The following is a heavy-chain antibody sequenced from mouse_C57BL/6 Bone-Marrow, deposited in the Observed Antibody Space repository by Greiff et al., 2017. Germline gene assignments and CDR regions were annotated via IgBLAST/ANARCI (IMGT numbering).Heavy chain of an antibody. Sequence: DVKLVESGGGLVQPGGSLSLSCAASGFTFTDYYMSWVRQPPGTALEWLGFIRNKANGYTTEYSASVKGRFTISRDNSQSILYLQMNALRAEDSATYYCARGPPFCYDYGFAYWGQGTLVTVSA. CDR1: GFTFTDYY. CDR3: ARGPPFCYDYGFAY. V-gene: IGHV7-3*01. CDR2: IRNKANGYTT. D-gene: IGHD2-4*01. J-gene: IGHJ3*01.